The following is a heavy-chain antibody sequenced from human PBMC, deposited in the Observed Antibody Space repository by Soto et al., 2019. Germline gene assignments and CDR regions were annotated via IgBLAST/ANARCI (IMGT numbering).Heavy chain of an antibody. CDR2: ITNTGITT. CDR1: GFGFSTHA. V-gene: IGHV3-23*01. D-gene: IGHD4-17*01. CDR3: AKGFDYGDTKQIDH. Sequence: PGGSLRLSCAASGFGFSTHALSWVRQAPGKGLEWLSSITNTGITTHYADSVKGRFTISRENSRNTLHLQMNNLRVDDTAVYYCAKGFDYGDTKQIDHWGHGTLVTVSS. J-gene: IGHJ1*01.